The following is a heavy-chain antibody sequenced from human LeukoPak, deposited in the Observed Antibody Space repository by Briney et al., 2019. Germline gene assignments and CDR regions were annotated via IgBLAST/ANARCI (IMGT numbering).Heavy chain of an antibody. CDR1: GFTFSGFW. D-gene: IGHD6-13*01. CDR2: INSDGSEG. J-gene: IGHJ3*01. Sequence: GGSLRLSCAVSGFTFSGFWMSWSRQAPGKGLEWVASINSDGSEGYYADVVKGRFTISRDNAKNSLYLQINSLRAEDTAVYYCARSSNSSPAWVWGQGKKGTGPS. CDR3: ARSSNSSPAWV. V-gene: IGHV3-7*03.